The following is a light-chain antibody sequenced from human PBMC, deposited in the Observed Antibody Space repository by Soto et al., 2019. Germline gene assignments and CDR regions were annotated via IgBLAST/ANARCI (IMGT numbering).Light chain of an antibody. CDR1: SSNIGRNT. J-gene: IGLJ2*01. Sequence: QSVLTQPPSASGTPGQRVIISCSGSSSNIGRNTVIWYQQLPGSAPKLLIYSNNQRPSGVPDRFSGSKSGTSASLAISGLQSEDEADYYCAAWDDSLNGVVFGGGTQLTVL. V-gene: IGLV1-44*01. CDR3: AAWDDSLNGVV. CDR2: SNN.